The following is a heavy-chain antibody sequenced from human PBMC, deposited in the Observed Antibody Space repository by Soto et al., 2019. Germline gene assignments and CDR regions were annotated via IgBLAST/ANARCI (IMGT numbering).Heavy chain of an antibody. V-gene: IGHV4-39*07. CDR1: GSTIISSSYY. D-gene: IGHD3-9*01. J-gene: IGHJ6*04. CDR2: IYPSGST. Sequence: PSETLSHTCTFSGSTIISSSYYWGWIRTPPGKGREWIGSIYPSGSTNYNPSLKSRVTISVDTSKNQFSLKLSSVTAADTAVYYCARSGAGTYYDILTGYRPSHDVWGKGTTVTVSS. CDR3: ARSGAGTYYDILTGYRPSHDV.